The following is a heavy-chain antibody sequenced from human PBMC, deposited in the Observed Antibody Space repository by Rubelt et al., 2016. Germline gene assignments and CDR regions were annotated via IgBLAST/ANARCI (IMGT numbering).Heavy chain of an antibody. CDR2: IYSGGTT. Sequence: QAPGKGLECVSIIYSGGTTYYADSVKGRFTISRDNSKNTLYLQMNSLQTEDTGVYYCARDGGQGYCSSGLCYTYAMDVWGQGTTVTVSS. D-gene: IGHD2-8*01. CDR3: ARDGGQGYCSSGLCYTYAMDV. J-gene: IGHJ6*02. V-gene: IGHV3-53*05.